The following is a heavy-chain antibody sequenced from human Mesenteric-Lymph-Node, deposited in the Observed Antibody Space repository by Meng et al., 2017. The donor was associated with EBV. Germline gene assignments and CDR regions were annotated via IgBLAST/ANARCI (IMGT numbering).Heavy chain of an antibody. D-gene: IGHD4-17*01. CDR2: IYWDDDQ. J-gene: IGHJ4*02. CDR1: GFSLSTSGVG. Sequence: QITLRESGPTLVKPTQTLTLTCTFSGFSLSTSGVGVVWIRQTPAKALEWLAVIYWDDDQRYSPSLRNRLTISKDTSKNQVVLTMTNVDPVDTATYYCAHRDYDDHRDSLDYWGQGTLVNVSS. CDR3: AHRDYDDHRDSLDY. V-gene: IGHV2-5*02.